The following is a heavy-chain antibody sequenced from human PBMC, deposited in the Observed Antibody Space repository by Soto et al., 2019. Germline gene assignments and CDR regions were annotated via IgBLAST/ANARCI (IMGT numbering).Heavy chain of an antibody. CDR3: ARGDPYYGMDV. J-gene: IGHJ6*02. V-gene: IGHV3-30*03. CDR1: GFTSSNYV. CDR2: ISYDGSNK. Sequence: QVQLVESGGGVVQPGRSLRLSCEASGFTSSNYVMHWVRQAPGKGQDWVAAISYDGSNKHYADSVKGRFTISRDNSKNTLYLEMNSLRGEDTAVYSCARGDPYYGMDVWGQGTTVTVSS.